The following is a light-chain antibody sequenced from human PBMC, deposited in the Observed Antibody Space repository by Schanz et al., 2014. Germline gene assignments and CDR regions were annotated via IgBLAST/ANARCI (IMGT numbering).Light chain of an antibody. CDR1: QSVANN. CDR2: GAS. V-gene: IGKV3D-15*01. J-gene: IGKJ4*01. Sequence: EIVMTQSPATLSVSPGERATLSCRASQSVANNLAWYQHKPGQAPRPLIYGASSRATGIPDRFSGSGSGTDFTLTISRLEPEDFAVYYCQQYNNWPLTFGGGTKVEIK. CDR3: QQYNNWPLT.